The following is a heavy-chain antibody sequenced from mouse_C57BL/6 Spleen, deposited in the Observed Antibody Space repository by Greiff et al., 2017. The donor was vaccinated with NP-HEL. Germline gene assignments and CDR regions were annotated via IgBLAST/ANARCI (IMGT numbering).Heavy chain of an antibody. CDR2: IYPGDGDT. CDR3: ARRIYYYGSSSNWYFDV. J-gene: IGHJ1*01. D-gene: IGHD1-1*01. Sequence: VQLQQSGAELVKPGASVKISCKASGYAFSSYWMNWVKQRPGKGLEWIGQIYPGDGDTNYNGKFKGKATLTADKSSSTAYMQLSSLTSEDSAVYFCARRIYYYGSSSNWYFDVWGPGTTVTVSS. V-gene: IGHV1-80*01. CDR1: GYAFSSYW.